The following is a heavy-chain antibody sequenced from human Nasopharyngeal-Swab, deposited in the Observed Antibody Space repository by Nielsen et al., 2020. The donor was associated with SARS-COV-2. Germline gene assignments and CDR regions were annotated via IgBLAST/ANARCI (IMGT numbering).Heavy chain of an antibody. D-gene: IGHD3-3*01. CDR1: GFTFSSYS. V-gene: IGHV3-21*01. Sequence: GESLKISCAASGFTFSSYSMNWVRQAPGKGLKWVSSISSSSSYIYYADSVKGRFTISRDNAKNSLYLQMNSLRAEDTAVYYCARDSAVYDFWSGYSGYYYYGMDVWGQGTTVTVSS. CDR2: ISSSSSYI. CDR3: ARDSAVYDFWSGYSGYYYYGMDV. J-gene: IGHJ6*02.